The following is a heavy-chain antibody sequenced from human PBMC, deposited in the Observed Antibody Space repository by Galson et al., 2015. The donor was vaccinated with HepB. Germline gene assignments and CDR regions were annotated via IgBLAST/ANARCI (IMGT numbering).Heavy chain of an antibody. Sequence: CAISGDSVSSNSVAWNWIRQSPSRGLEWLGRTYYRSNWNTEYAVSVRGRIIINPDTSTNQFSLHLNFVTPEDTAVYYCARDRTYYFVYRGQGTPVIVSS. CDR2: TYYRSNWNT. CDR1: GDSVSSNSVA. D-gene: IGHD1-7*01. V-gene: IGHV6-1*01. J-gene: IGHJ4*02. CDR3: ARDRTYYFVY.